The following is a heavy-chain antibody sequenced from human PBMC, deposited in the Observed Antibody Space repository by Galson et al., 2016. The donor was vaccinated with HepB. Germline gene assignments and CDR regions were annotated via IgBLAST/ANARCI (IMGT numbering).Heavy chain of an antibody. V-gene: IGHV3-30-3*01. CDR3: AKALAGGGPDLGGVYGMDV. J-gene: IGHJ6*02. D-gene: IGHD2-15*01. Sequence: SLRLSCAASGFTFSTYAIHWDRQAPGKGLEWVIVISYGGGSRKYFADFVKGRFTISSDNSKNTVYLQMNSLRAEDTAVYYCAKALAGGGPDLGGVYGMDVWGQGTTVTVSS. CDR1: GFTFSTYA. CDR2: ISYGGGSRK.